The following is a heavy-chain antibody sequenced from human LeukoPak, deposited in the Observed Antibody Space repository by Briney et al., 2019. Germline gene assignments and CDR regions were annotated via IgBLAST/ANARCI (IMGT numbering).Heavy chain of an antibody. J-gene: IGHJ6*02. V-gene: IGHV3-53*01. Sequence: PGGSLRLSCAASEFTVSSDYMAWVRQAPGKGLEWVSVISSGGITYYADSVKGRFTISRDNSKNTLYLQMNSLRAEDTAVYYCASRSSGWYIYYYGMDVWGQGTTVTVSS. D-gene: IGHD6-19*01. CDR2: ISSGGIT. CDR3: ASRSSGWYIYYYGMDV. CDR1: EFTVSSDY.